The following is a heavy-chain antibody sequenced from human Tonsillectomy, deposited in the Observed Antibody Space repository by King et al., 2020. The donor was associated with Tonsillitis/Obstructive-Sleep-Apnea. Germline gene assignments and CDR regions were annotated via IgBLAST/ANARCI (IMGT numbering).Heavy chain of an antibody. J-gene: IGHJ4*02. Sequence: VQLVESGGGVVQPGRSLRLSCAASGFTFSSYAMHWVRQAPGKGLEWVAVISYDGSNKYYADSVKGRFTISRDNSKNTLYLQMNSLRAEDTAVYYCARDGGFTMVQGVFDYWGQGTLVTVSS. CDR2: ISYDGSNK. D-gene: IGHD3-10*01. V-gene: IGHV3-30*04. CDR1: GFTFSSYA. CDR3: ARDGGFTMVQGVFDY.